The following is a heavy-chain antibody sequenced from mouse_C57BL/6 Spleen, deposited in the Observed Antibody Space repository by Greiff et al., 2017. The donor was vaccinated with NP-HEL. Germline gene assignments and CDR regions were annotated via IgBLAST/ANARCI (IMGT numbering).Heavy chain of an antibody. Sequence: VQLQQSGAELVKPGASVKMSCKASGYTFTSYWITWVKQRPGQGLEWIGDIYPGSRSTNYNEKFKSKATLTVDTSSSTAYMQLSSLTSEDSAVYYCARKGWLLGAMDYWGQGTSVTVSS. CDR2: IYPGSRST. J-gene: IGHJ4*01. D-gene: IGHD2-3*01. CDR1: GYTFTSYW. CDR3: ARKGWLLGAMDY. V-gene: IGHV1-55*01.